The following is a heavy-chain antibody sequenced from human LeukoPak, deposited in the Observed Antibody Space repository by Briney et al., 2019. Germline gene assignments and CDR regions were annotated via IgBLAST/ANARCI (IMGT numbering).Heavy chain of an antibody. CDR3: ARESSSVAFDI. D-gene: IGHD3-22*01. V-gene: IGHV3-30-3*01. J-gene: IGHJ3*02. Sequence: GGSLRLSCAASGFTFSSYAMHWVRQAPGKGLEWVAVISYGGSNKYYADSVKGRFTISRDNSKNTLYLQMNSLRAEDTAVYYCARESSSVAFDIWGQGTMVTVSS. CDR1: GFTFSSYA. CDR2: ISYGGSNK.